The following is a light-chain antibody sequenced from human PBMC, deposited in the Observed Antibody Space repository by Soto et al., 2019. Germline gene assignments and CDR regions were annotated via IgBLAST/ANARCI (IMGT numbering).Light chain of an antibody. CDR2: EGS. J-gene: IGLJ2*01. V-gene: IGLV2-23*01. CDR3: GSWDSSLMSVV. CDR1: SSDVGSYNL. Sequence: QSALTQPASVSGSPGQSITISCTGTSSDVGSYNLVSWYQQHPGKAPRLMIYEGSERPPGVSNRFSGSESGNTASLTISGLQAEDEADYYCGSWDSSLMSVVFGGGTKVTVL.